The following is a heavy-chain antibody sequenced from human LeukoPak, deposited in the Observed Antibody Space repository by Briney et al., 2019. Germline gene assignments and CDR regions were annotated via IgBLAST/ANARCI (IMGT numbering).Heavy chain of an antibody. J-gene: IGHJ4*02. V-gene: IGHV3-9*01. CDR1: GFTFDDYA. D-gene: IGHD3-22*01. CDR3: ARDHAYDSSGQN. Sequence: GGSLRLSCAASGFTFDDYAMHWVRQAPGKGLEWVSGISWNSGSIGYADSVKGRFTISRDNAKNSLYLQMNSLRAEDTAVYYCARDHAYDSSGQNWGQGTLVTVSS. CDR2: ISWNSGSI.